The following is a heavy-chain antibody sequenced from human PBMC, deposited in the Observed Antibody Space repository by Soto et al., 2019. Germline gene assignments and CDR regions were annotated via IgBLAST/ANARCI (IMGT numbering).Heavy chain of an antibody. CDR1: GFTFSSYS. D-gene: IGHD3-22*01. J-gene: IGHJ5*02. Sequence: GGSRRLSCAASGFTFSSYSMNWVRQAPGKGLEWVSSISVSSGHRYYAASVKGRFTISRDNAKNSLYLQMNSLRAEDTAVYYCARTDRTLDPWGQGTLVTVSS. V-gene: IGHV3-21*06. CDR3: ARTDRTLDP. CDR2: ISVSSGHR.